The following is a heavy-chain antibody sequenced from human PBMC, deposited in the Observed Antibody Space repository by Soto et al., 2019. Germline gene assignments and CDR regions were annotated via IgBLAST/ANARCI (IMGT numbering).Heavy chain of an antibody. D-gene: IGHD5-12*01. Sequence: AAVKVSCKASGYTFTSYGISWVRQAPGQGLEWMGWISAYNSNTNYAQKLQGRVTMTTDTSTSTAYMELRSLRSDDTAVYYCARDSRGDGYNWSPYYYYGMDVWGQGTTVTSP. CDR1: GYTFTSYG. J-gene: IGHJ6*02. CDR2: ISAYNSNT. CDR3: ARDSRGDGYNWSPYYYYGMDV. V-gene: IGHV1-18*01.